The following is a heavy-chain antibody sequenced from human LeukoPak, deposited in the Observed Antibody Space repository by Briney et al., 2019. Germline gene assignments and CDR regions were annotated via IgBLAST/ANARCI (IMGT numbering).Heavy chain of an antibody. Sequence: SETLSLACTVSGGSISSYYWSWIRQPPGKGLEWIGYIYYSGSTNYNPSLKSRVTISVDTSKNQFSLKLSSVTAADTAVYYCARDLSSYFDYWGQGTLVTVSS. V-gene: IGHV4-59*01. CDR2: IYYSGST. CDR3: ARDLSSYFDY. CDR1: GGSISSYY. D-gene: IGHD2-2*01. J-gene: IGHJ4*02.